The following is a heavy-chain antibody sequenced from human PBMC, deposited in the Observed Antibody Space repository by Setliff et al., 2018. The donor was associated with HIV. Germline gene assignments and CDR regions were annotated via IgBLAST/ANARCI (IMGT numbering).Heavy chain of an antibody. CDR3: ARDELEGDMAGRQRTYAFGY. V-gene: IGHV3-20*04. D-gene: IGHD2-15*01. CDR2: INWNGGST. J-gene: IGHJ4*02. CDR1: GFTFDDYG. Sequence: PGGSLRLSCAASGFTFDDYGMSWVRQAPGKGLEWVSGINWNGGSTGYADSVKGRFTISRDNAQKSLYLQMNSLRAENTAVYYCARDELEGDMAGRQRTYAFGYWGQGTLVTVSS.